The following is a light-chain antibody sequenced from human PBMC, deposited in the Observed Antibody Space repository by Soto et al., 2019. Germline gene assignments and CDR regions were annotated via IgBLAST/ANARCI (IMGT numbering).Light chain of an antibody. CDR2: AAS. CDR1: QGISNY. V-gene: IGKV1-27*01. J-gene: IGKJ3*01. Sequence: DLPMTQSPSSLSASVGDRVTITCRASQGISNYLAWYQQKPGKVPKLLIYAASTLQSGVPSRFSGSGSGTDFTLTISSLQPEDVATYYCQRHNSAPPVSFGPGTKVDLK. CDR3: QRHNSAPPVS.